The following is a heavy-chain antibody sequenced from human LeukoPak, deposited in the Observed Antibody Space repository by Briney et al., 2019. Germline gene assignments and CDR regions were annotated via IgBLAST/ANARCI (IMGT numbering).Heavy chain of an antibody. Sequence: GGSLRLSCAASGFTFSSYWMSWVRQAPGKGLEWVANIKQDGGEKYYVDSVKGRFTISRDNAKNSLYLQMNSLRAEDTAMYYCARDADGSSWWGPSYYYYYMDVWGKGTTVTVSS. D-gene: IGHD6-13*01. CDR2: IKQDGGEK. V-gene: IGHV3-7*01. CDR1: GFTFSSYW. J-gene: IGHJ6*03. CDR3: ARDADGSSWWGPSYYYYYMDV.